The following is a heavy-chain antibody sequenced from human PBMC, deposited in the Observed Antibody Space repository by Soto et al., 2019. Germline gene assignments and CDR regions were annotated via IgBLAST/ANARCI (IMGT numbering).Heavy chain of an antibody. CDR2: ISNDGSTT. J-gene: IGHJ4*02. CDR3: AKWSGFGDD. Sequence: PVGSLRLSCAASGFTLSSNSMAWVRQAPGKRLQWVSGISNDGSTTFYIDSVRGRFTISRDTSTNTLYLQMDSLRVEDTAVYFCAKWSGFGDDWGQGTLVNVSS. CDR1: GFTLSSNS. V-gene: IGHV3-23*01. D-gene: IGHD3-10*01.